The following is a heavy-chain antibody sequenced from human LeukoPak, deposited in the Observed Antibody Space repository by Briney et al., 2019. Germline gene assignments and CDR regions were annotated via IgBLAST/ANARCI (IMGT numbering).Heavy chain of an antibody. CDR1: GFTFSSYA. J-gene: IGHJ4*02. D-gene: IGHD4-11*01. V-gene: IGHV3-30*04. Sequence: GGSLRLSCAASGFTFSSYAMHWVRQAPGKGLEWVAVISYDGSNKYYADSVKGRFTISRDDFDKTVYLQMSSLRPDDTGVYYCARDAQRGFDYSNSLQYWGQGTPVTVST. CDR2: ISYDGSNK. CDR3: ARDAQRGFDYSNSLQY.